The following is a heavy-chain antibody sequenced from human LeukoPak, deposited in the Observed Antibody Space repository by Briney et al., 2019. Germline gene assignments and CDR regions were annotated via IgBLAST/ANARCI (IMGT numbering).Heavy chain of an antibody. J-gene: IGHJ4*02. Sequence: QPGRSLRLSCAASGFTFDDYAMHWVRQAPGKGLEWGSGISWNSGSIGYADSVKGRFTISRDNAKNSLYLQMNSLRAEDTALYYCAKGVSYLVVPAAMDYWGQGTLVTVSS. CDR1: GFTFDDYA. CDR3: AKGVSYLVVPAAMDY. V-gene: IGHV3-9*01. CDR2: ISWNSGSI. D-gene: IGHD2-2*01.